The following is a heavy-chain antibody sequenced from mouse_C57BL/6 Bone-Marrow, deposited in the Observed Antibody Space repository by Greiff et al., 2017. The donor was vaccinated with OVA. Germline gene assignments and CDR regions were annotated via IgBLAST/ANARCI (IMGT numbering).Heavy chain of an antibody. CDR2: IYPGSGRT. Sequence: VQLQQSGAELVKPGASVKMSCKASGYTFTSYWITWVKQRPGQGLEWIGDIYPGSGRTNYNEKFKSKDPLTVDTSSSTAYTQLSSLTSEDSAVYYCARPLLPGAWCAYWGQGTLVTVSA. D-gene: IGHD2-10*01. CDR1: GYTFTSYW. J-gene: IGHJ3*01. CDR3: ARPLLPGAWCAY. V-gene: IGHV1-55*01.